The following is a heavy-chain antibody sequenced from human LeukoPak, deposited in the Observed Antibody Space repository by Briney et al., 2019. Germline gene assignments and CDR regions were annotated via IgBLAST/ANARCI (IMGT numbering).Heavy chain of an antibody. CDR3: ARRRTSTNSYTS. D-gene: IGHD3-16*01. CDR2: ISSRSSYI. Sequence: ETLSLTCTVSGGSISSYYWSWIRQPPGKGLEWVPSISSRSSYIYYADSVKGRFAISRDNAKNSVYLQMNSLRAEDTAVYYCARRRTSTNSYTSWGQGTLVTVSS. J-gene: IGHJ4*02. V-gene: IGHV3-21*01. CDR1: GGSISSYY.